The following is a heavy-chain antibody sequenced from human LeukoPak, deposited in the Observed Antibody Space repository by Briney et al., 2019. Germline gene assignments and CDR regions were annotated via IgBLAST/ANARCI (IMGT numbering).Heavy chain of an antibody. V-gene: IGHV3-7*01. CDR2: IKEDGGAT. CDR1: GFSFSSHW. Sequence: GGSLRLSCAASGFSFSSHWMSWVRQVPGKGLEWVANIKEDGGATYYVDSVKGRFTISRDNAKNALYLQMNSLRVEDTAVYFCTRDFGRLPHCYGGCRGNWGQGTLVTVSP. CDR3: TRDFGRLPHCYGGCRGN. D-gene: IGHD2-21*02. J-gene: IGHJ4*02.